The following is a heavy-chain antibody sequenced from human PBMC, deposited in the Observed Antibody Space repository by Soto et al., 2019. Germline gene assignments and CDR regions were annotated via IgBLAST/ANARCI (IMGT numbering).Heavy chain of an antibody. D-gene: IGHD2-15*01. CDR1: GFTFSNAW. CDR3: TTDSVYCSGGSCYTEFDY. CDR2: IKSKTDGGTT. J-gene: IGHJ4*02. V-gene: IGHV3-15*07. Sequence: GGSLRLSCAASGFTFSNAWMNWVRQAPGKGLEWVGRIKSKTDGGTTDYAAPVKGRFTISRDDSKNTLYLQMNSLKTEDTAVYYCTTDSVYCSGGSCYTEFDYWGQGTLVTVSS.